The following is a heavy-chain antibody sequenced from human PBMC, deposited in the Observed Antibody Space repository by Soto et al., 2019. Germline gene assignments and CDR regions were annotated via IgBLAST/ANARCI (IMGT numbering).Heavy chain of an antibody. CDR1: GFTFNNYG. D-gene: IGHD6-13*01. V-gene: IGHV3-33*01. J-gene: IGHJ6*02. CDR3: ARRQISPPTRGAASARGGMDV. CDR2: IWNDGNGY. Sequence: GGSLRLSCAASGFTFNNYGMHWVRQAPGKGLEWVAVIWNDGNGYYYANSVKGRFTISRDNSKNTLYLQMSSLRVEGTAVYYCARRQISPPTRGAASARGGMDVWGQGTTVTVSS.